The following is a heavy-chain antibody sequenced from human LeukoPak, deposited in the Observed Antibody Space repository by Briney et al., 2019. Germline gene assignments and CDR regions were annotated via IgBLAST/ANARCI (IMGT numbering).Heavy chain of an antibody. D-gene: IGHD6-19*01. CDR1: GFTFSRDW. V-gene: IGHV3-66*01. J-gene: IGHJ4*02. CDR2: IYSSGST. Sequence: GGSLRLSCAASGFTFSRDWMHWVRQAPGKGLEWVSVIYSSGSTYYADSVKGRFTISRDNSKNTLSLQMNSLRAEDTAVYYCARGGSGWYFDYWGQGTLVTVSS. CDR3: ARGGSGWYFDY.